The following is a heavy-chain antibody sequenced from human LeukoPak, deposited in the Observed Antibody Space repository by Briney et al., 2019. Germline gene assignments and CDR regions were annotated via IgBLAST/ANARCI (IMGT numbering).Heavy chain of an antibody. D-gene: IGHD5/OR15-5a*01. J-gene: IGHJ4*02. CDR3: ATLSFYDDYVGY. CDR1: GFTFDDYA. Sequence: PGRSLRLSCAASGFTFDDYAMHWVRQAPGKGLEWVSGISWNSGSIGYADSVKGRFTISRDNAKNSLYLQMNSLRAEDTALYYCATLSFYDDYVGYWGQGTLVTVSS. V-gene: IGHV3-9*01. CDR2: ISWNSGSI.